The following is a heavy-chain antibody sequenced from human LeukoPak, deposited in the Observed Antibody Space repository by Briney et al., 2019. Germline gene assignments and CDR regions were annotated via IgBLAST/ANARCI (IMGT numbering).Heavy chain of an antibody. Sequence: SVKVSCKASGGAFNTYAISWVRQAPGQGLEWMGGITPIFRTANYAQKFQGRVTITTDESTSTAYMELSSLRSEDTAVYYCARVVYSYGYDYWGQGTLVTVSS. V-gene: IGHV1-69*05. D-gene: IGHD5-18*01. CDR1: GGAFNTYA. J-gene: IGHJ4*02. CDR2: ITPIFRTA. CDR3: ARVVYSYGYDY.